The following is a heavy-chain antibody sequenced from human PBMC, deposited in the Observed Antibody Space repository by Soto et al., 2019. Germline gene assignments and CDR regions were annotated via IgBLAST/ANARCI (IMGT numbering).Heavy chain of an antibody. J-gene: IGHJ3*02. CDR2: IKQDGSEK. V-gene: IGHV3-7*01. CDR3: ARGGGYCTNGVCYRAFDI. D-gene: IGHD2-8*01. Sequence: GGSLRLSCAASGFTFSSYWMSWVHQAPGKGLEWVANIKQDGSEKYYVDSVKGRFTISRDNAKNSLYLQMNSLRAEDTAVYYCARGGGYCTNGVCYRAFDIWGQGTMVTVSS. CDR1: GFTFSSYW.